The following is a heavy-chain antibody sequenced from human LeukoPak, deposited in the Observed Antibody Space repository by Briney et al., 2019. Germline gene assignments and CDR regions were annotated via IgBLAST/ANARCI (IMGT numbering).Heavy chain of an antibody. CDR2: IIPIFGTA. CDR3: ARGSYYDSSGYTFDY. J-gene: IGHJ4*02. Sequence: ASVKVSCKASGGTFSSYAISWVRQAPGQGLEWMGGIIPIFGTANYAQKFQGRVTITADTSTSTAYMELRSLRSDDTAVYYCARGSYYDSSGYTFDYWGQGTLVTVSS. V-gene: IGHV1-69*06. CDR1: GGTFSSYA. D-gene: IGHD3-22*01.